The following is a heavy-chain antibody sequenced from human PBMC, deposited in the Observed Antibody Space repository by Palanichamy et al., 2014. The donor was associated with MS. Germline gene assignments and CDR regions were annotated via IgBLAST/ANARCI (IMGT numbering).Heavy chain of an antibody. CDR2: ISAGNGNT. J-gene: IGHJ4*02. CDR3: AREHDSWSGYSFDF. D-gene: IGHD3-3*01. CDR1: GYAFTDYA. V-gene: IGHV1-3*01. Sequence: QVQLVQSGAEVKKPGASVKVSCKASGYAFTDYAIHWVRRAPGQRLEWMGWISAGNGNTKYSQKFQSRVTITRDTSADTAYMELSSLRSEDTALYYCAREHDSWSGYSFDFWGQGTLVTASS.